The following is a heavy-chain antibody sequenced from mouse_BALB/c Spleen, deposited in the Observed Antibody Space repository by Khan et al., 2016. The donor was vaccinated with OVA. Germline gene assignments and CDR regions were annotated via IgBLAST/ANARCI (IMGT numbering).Heavy chain of an antibody. CDR3: AKTEFYTSSVEY. D-gene: IGHD2-12*01. V-gene: IGHV2-6-5*01. CDR2: IRGGGST. CDR1: GFSLTDYG. Sequence: QVQLKESGPGLVAPSQSLSITCTVSGFSLTDYGVSWIRQPPGKGLEWLGVIRGGGSTYYNSTLKYRLSIRKDNYKSQAILKMNSLQTADTATYYSAKTEFYTSSVEYWGHGTPFTVSS. J-gene: IGHJ2*01.